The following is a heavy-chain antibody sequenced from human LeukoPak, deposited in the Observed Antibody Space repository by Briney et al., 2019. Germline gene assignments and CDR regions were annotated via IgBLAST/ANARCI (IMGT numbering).Heavy chain of an antibody. CDR3: ARDSVYYYGSGLNSNWFDP. D-gene: IGHD3-10*01. V-gene: IGHV3-74*01. J-gene: IGHJ5*02. CDR1: GFTFSSYW. CDR2: INSDGSST. Sequence: PGGSLRLSCAASGFTFSSYWMHWVRQAPGKGLVWVSRINSDGSSTSYADSVRGRFTISRDNAKNTLYLQMNSLRAEDTAVYYCARDSVYYYGSGLNSNWFDPWGQGTLVTVSS.